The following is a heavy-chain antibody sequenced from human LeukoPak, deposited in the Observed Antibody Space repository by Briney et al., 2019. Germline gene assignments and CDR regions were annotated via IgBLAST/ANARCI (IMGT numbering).Heavy chain of an antibody. Sequence: PGGSLRLSCTVSGFTVSSNSMSRVRQAPGKGLEWVSFIYSGGSTQYSDSVKGRFTISRDNSKNTLYLQMNSLRAEDTAVYYCARRAGDYSHPYDYWGQGTLVTVSS. CDR2: IYSGGST. J-gene: IGHJ4*02. CDR1: GFTVSSNS. V-gene: IGHV3-53*01. CDR3: ARRAGDYSHPYDY. D-gene: IGHD3-22*01.